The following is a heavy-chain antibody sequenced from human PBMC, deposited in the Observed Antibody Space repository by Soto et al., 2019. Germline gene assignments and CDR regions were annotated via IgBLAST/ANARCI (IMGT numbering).Heavy chain of an antibody. Sequence: HPGGSLRLSCAASGFTFSSYGMHWVRQAPGKGLEWVAVISYDGSNKYYADSVKGRFTISRDNSENTLYLQMNSLRAEDTAVYYCAKDGPSNSFDYWGQGTLVTVSS. J-gene: IGHJ4*02. CDR2: ISYDGSNK. CDR1: GFTFSSYG. CDR3: AKDGPSNSFDY. V-gene: IGHV3-30*18.